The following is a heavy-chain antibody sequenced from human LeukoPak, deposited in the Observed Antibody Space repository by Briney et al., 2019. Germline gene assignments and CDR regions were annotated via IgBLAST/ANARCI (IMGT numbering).Heavy chain of an antibody. CDR2: IKQDGSEK. CDR1: GFTFSSYW. D-gene: IGHD2-15*01. Sequence: GGSLRLSCAASGFTFSSYWMNWVRQAPGKGLEWVANIKQDGSEKYYVDSVKGRFTISRDNAKNSLHLQMNSLRAEDTAVYYCAREWGIGYKDAFDIWGQGTMVTVSS. CDR3: AREWGIGYKDAFDI. J-gene: IGHJ3*02. V-gene: IGHV3-7*01.